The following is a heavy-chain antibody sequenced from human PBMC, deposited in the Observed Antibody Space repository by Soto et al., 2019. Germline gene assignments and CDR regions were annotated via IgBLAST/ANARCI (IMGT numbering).Heavy chain of an antibody. CDR1: GFTFSSYW. J-gene: IGHJ6*03. CDR3: ARARSWGVNLAYCYYYYMDV. CDR2: IKQDGSEK. D-gene: IGHD3-10*01. Sequence: GGSLRLSCAASGFTFSSYWMSWVRQAPGKGLEWVANIKQDGSEKYYVDSVKGRFTISRDNAKNSLYMPMNSLRAEDTAVYYCARARSWGVNLAYCYYYYMDVWGKGTTVTVSS. V-gene: IGHV3-7*01.